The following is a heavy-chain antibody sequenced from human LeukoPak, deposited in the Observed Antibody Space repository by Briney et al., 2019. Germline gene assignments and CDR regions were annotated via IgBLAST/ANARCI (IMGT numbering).Heavy chain of an antibody. CDR1: GFTFRSYS. CDR2: ISSCRSYI. CDR3: ARGVTMIDYYFDY. D-gene: IGHD3-22*01. J-gene: IGHJ4*02. V-gene: IGHV3-21*01. Sequence: GGSLRLSCAASGFTFRSYSMNWVRQAPGKGLEWVTYISSCRSYIYYADSVKGRFTISRDNAKNSLYLQMNSLRAEDTAVYYCARGVTMIDYYFDYWGQGTLVTVSS.